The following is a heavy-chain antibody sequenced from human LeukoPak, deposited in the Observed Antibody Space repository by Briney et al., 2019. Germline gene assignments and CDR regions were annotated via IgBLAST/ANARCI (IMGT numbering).Heavy chain of an antibody. V-gene: IGHV4-31*03. CDR1: GGSISSGGYY. CDR2: IYCSGST. D-gene: IGHD6-25*01. CDR3: ARRGGSGPSSNWFDP. Sequence: SQTLSLTCTVSGGSISSGGYYWSWIRQHLGKGLEWIGYIYCSGSTYYNPSLKSRVTISVDTSKNQFSLKLSSVTAADTAVYYCARRGGSGPSSNWFDPWGQGTLVTVSS. J-gene: IGHJ5*02.